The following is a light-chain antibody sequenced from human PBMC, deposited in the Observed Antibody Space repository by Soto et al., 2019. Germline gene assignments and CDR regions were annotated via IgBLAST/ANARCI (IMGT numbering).Light chain of an antibody. CDR1: QGISSS. CDR2: AAS. CDR3: QQYYSFPPT. V-gene: IGKV1-9*01. J-gene: IGKJ3*01. Sequence: DIQLTHSPAFLSASVGDRVTITCRASQGISSSLAWYQQKPGEAPRLLIYAASSLQSGVPSRFSGSGSGTDFTLTISCLQSEDFATYYCQQYYSFPPTFGPGTKVDIK.